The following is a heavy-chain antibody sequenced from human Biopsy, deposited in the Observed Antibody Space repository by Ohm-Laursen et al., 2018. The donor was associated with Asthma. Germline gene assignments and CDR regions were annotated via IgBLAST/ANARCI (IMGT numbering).Heavy chain of an antibody. D-gene: IGHD3-9*01. CDR3: ARTYYDFLTGQVNDAFGI. Sequence: ASVKVSCKASGYTVTRYAINWVRQAPGQRLEWMGWINAGNGNTKYSEKFQGRVTITRDTSASTAYMELSSLRSEDTAVYYCARTYYDFLTGQVNDAFGIWGQGTMVTVSS. V-gene: IGHV1-3*01. CDR1: GYTVTRYA. J-gene: IGHJ3*02. CDR2: INAGNGNT.